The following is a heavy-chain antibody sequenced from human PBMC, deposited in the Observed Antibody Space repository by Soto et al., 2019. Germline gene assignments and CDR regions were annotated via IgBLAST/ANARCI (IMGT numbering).Heavy chain of an antibody. D-gene: IGHD3-10*01. V-gene: IGHV3-23*01. CDR1: GFTFSSYA. CDR2: ISGTGGST. CDR3: AKSYYTVSGNSDY. Sequence: GGSPRLSCAASGFTFSSYAMSWVRQAPGKGLEWVSVISGTGGSTYYADSVKGRFTISRDSSKNTLYLQMNSLRVEDTAIYYCAKSYYTVSGNSDYWGQGALVTVSS. J-gene: IGHJ4*02.